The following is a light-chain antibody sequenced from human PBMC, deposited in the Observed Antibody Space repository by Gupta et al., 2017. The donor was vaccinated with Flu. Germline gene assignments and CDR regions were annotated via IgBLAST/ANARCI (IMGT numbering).Light chain of an antibody. CDR3: MQGAHWPWA. J-gene: IGKJ1*01. CDR2: LVS. Sequence: ISCRSSQSLVYSDGNTVLHWSQQRPGQSPRRLIYLVSHRDSGVPDRFSGSGSGTDFTLKISRVEAEDVGVYFCMQGAHWPWAFGQGTKVEIK. CDR1: QSLVYSDGNTV. V-gene: IGKV2-30*01.